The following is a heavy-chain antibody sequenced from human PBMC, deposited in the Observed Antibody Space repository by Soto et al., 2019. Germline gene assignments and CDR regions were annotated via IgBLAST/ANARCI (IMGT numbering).Heavy chain of an antibody. CDR1: GFSLSTSGMC. V-gene: IGHV2-70*11. D-gene: IGHD2-2*01. Sequence: GSGPTLVNPTQTLTLTCTFSGFSLSTSGMCVSWIRQPPGEALEWLARIDWEDDEYYSTSLKTRLTISKDTSKNQVVLTLTNMDPADTATYYCARMRGVVVPAAPNDPYYYYYMDVWGKGTTVTVSS. CDR2: IDWEDDE. J-gene: IGHJ6*03. CDR3: ARMRGVVVPAAPNDPYYYYYMDV.